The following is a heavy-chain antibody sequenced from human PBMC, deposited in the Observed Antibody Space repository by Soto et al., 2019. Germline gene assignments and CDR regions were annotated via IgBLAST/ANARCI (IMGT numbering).Heavy chain of an antibody. J-gene: IGHJ6*02. Sequence: ASVKVSCKASGYTFTSYDINWVRQATGQGLEWMGWMNPNSGDTGYAQKFQGRVTMTRNTSISTAYMELSSLRSEDTAVYYCARVPILYSGDRRYYYYYGMDVWGQGTTVTVSS. CDR1: GYTFTSYD. D-gene: IGHD6-19*01. CDR3: ARVPILYSGDRRYYYYYGMDV. CDR2: MNPNSGDT. V-gene: IGHV1-8*01.